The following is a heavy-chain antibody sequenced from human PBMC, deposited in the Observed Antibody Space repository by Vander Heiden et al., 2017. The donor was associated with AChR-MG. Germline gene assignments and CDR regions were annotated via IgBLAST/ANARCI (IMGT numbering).Heavy chain of an antibody. J-gene: IGHJ6*03. CDR1: GFPFSSYG. V-gene: IGHV3-33*01. CDR3: ARLDDYGDYVNYYYYYMDV. Sequence: QVQLVESGGGVVQPGRSLRLSCAASGFPFSSYGMHWVPQAPGKGLEWVAVIWYDGSNKYYADSVKGRFTISRDNSKNTLYLQMNSLRAEDTAVYYCARLDDYGDYVNYYYYYMDVWGKGTTVTVSS. D-gene: IGHD4-17*01. CDR2: IWYDGSNK.